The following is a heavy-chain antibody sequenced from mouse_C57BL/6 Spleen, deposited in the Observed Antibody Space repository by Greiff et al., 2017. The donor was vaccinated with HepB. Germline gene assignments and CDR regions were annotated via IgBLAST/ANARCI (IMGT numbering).Heavy chain of an antibody. CDR2: ISYDGSN. D-gene: IGHD2-1*01. Sequence: EVKLQESGPGLVKPSQSLSLTCSVTGYSITSGYYWNWIRQFPGNKLEWMGYISYDGSNNYNPSLKNRISITRDTSKNQFFLKLNSVTTEDTATCYCAREDYGNYVAYWGQGTLVTVSA. CDR1: GYSITSGYY. CDR3: AREDYGNYVAY. V-gene: IGHV3-6*01. J-gene: IGHJ3*01.